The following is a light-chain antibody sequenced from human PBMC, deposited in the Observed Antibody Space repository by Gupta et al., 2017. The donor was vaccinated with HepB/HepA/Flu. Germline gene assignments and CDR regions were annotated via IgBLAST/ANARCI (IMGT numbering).Light chain of an antibody. CDR2: AVS. J-gene: IGKJ1*01. Sequence: EIVMTQSPATLSVSPGERATLSCRASQTISSNLAWYQQKPGQAPRLLIDAVSTRATGIPARFSGSGSGTEFTLTISSLQSEDFAVYYCQQYNNWPRTFGLGTRVEIK. CDR1: QTISSN. V-gene: IGKV3-15*01. CDR3: QQYNNWPRT.